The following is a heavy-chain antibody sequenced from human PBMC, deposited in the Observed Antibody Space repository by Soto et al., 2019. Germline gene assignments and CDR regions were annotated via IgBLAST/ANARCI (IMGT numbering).Heavy chain of an antibody. D-gene: IGHD3-3*01. J-gene: IGHJ6*02. CDR2: IYYSGST. CDR1: GGSISSGGYY. Sequence: SETLSLTCTVSGGSISSGGYYWSWIRQHPGKGLEWIGYIYYSGSTYYNPSLKSRVTISVDTSKNQFSLKLSSVTAADTAVYYCARDADYDFSYGMDVWGQGTTVTVSS. CDR3: ARDADYDFSYGMDV. V-gene: IGHV4-31*03.